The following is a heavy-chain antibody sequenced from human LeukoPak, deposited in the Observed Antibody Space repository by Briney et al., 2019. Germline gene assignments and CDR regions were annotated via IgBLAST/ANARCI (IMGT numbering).Heavy chain of an antibody. CDR2: IFYSGNT. CDR3: ARSTVTTWVGDFDY. D-gene: IGHD4-17*01. J-gene: IGHJ4*02. Sequence: PSETLSLTCTVSGGSISSSSYYWGWIRQPPGKGLEWIGSIFYSGNTYYNPSLKSQVTISVDTSKNQFSLKLSSVTAADTAVYYCARSTVTTWVGDFDYWGQGTLVTVSS. V-gene: IGHV4-39*01. CDR1: GGSISSSSYY.